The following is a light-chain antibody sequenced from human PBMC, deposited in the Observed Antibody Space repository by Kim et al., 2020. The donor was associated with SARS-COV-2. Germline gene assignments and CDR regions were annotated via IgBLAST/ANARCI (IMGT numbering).Light chain of an antibody. Sequence: SVSPGQTASITCSGVRLGNKYVCWYQQKPGQSPVVVMYQDERRPSGIPERFSGSNSGNTATLTISGTQAMDEADYYCQVWDSTTTVFGGGTQLTVL. CDR3: QVWDSTTTV. CDR2: QDE. J-gene: IGLJ2*01. V-gene: IGLV3-1*01. CDR1: RLGNKY.